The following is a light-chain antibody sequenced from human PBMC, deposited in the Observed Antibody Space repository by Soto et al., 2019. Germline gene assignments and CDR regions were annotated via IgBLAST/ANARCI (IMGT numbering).Light chain of an antibody. J-gene: IGKJ1*01. Sequence: EIVMTQSPGTLSLSPGERATLSCRASQSVSSRLAWYQQKPGQAPRLLIYGASSRATGIPDRFSGSGSGTDFTLTIRRLEPEDFAVYYCQQYNNWRTFGQGTKVDI. CDR3: QQYNNWRT. V-gene: IGKV3-20*01. CDR2: GAS. CDR1: QSVSSR.